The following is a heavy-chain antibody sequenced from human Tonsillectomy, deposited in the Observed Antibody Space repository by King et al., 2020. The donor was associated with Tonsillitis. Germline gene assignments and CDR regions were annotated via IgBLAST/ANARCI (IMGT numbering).Heavy chain of an antibody. CDR1: GYSFTSYW. CDR3: ATTIRQWFEELYSVEGYAFDI. CDR2: IDPSDSYT. V-gene: IGHV5-10-1*01. Sequence: QLVQSGAEVKKPGESLRISCKGSGYSFTSYWISWVRQMPGKGLDWMGRIDPSDSYTNYSPSFQGHVTISADKSISTAYLQWSRQKASDTAMYYCATTIRQWFEELYSVEGYAFDIWGQGTMVTVSS. J-gene: IGHJ3*02. D-gene: IGHD3-10*01.